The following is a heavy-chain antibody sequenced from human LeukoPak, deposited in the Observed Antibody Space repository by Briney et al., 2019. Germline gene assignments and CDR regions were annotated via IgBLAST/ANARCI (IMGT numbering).Heavy chain of an antibody. V-gene: IGHV3-23*01. CDR1: GFTFSHYA. CDR3: AKGKIRRSSRTCPPLLDYYYYMDR. D-gene: IGHD1-7*01. Sequence: GGSLRLPCVASGFTFSHYAMTWVRQAPGEGLEWVSVIHPSGGKTYYADSVEGRITISRDNSKNTLYLQLNNLQVEDTATYYCAKGKIRRSSRTCPPLLDYYYYMDRWGKGTTVSVSS. J-gene: IGHJ6*03. CDR2: IHPSGGKT.